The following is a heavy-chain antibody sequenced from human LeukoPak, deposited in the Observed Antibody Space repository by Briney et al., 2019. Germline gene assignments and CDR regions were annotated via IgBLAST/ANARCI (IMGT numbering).Heavy chain of an antibody. V-gene: IGHV4-61*01. CDR3: ARGGPYGSNWFDP. CDR2: IYYSGST. J-gene: IGHJ5*02. Sequence: SETLSLTCTVSGGSISSSSYYWSWIRQPPGKGLEWIGYIYYSGSTNYNPSLKSRVTISVDTSKNQFSLKLSSVTAADTAVYYCARGGPYGSNWFDPWGQGTLVTVSS. D-gene: IGHD6-19*01. CDR1: GGSISSSSYY.